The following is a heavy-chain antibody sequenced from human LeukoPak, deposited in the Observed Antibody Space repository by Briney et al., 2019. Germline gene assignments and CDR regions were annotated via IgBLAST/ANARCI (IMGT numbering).Heavy chain of an antibody. Sequence: SETLSLTCAVYGGSFSGFYWSWIRQPPGKGLEWIGEIHHSGSTYYNPSLKSRVTISVDTSKNQFSQKLSSVTAADTAVYYCARGDYYYDSTDLGAFDIWGQGTMVTVSS. D-gene: IGHD3-22*01. J-gene: IGHJ3*02. V-gene: IGHV4-34*01. CDR3: ARGDYYYDSTDLGAFDI. CDR2: IHHSGST. CDR1: GGSFSGFY.